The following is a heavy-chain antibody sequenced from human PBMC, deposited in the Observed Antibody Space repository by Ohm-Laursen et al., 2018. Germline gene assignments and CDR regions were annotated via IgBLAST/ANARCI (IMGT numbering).Heavy chain of an antibody. V-gene: IGHV3-23*01. Sequence: GSLRLSCAASGFIFSSHAMSWVRQAPGKGLEWVSTIVGSADSTYYADSVKGRFTISRDNSKNTLYLQMNSLRAEDTAVYYCAKDPDRIRFLEWFRPPSSMDVWGQGTTVTVSS. CDR2: IVGSADST. J-gene: IGHJ6*02. D-gene: IGHD3-3*01. CDR1: GFIFSSHA. CDR3: AKDPDRIRFLEWFRPPSSMDV.